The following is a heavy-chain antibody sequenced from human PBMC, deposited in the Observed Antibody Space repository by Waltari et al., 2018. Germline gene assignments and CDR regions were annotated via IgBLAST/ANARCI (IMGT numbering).Heavy chain of an antibody. Sequence: QVHLVQSGAEVTRPGASVKVSCKASGYIFTALDINWVRQAPGKGFEWRGWISPKKGGTGYAQKFQDRFTMTTDNSINTAYMLLSSLRSDDTAVYYCARGIAAGVDFWGQGTLVTVSS. CDR3: ARGIAAGVDF. D-gene: IGHD6-13*01. J-gene: IGHJ4*02. CDR1: GYIFTALD. V-gene: IGHV1-8*02. CDR2: ISPKKGGT.